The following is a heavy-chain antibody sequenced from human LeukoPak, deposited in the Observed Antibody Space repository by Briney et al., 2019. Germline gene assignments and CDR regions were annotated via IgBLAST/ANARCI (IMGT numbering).Heavy chain of an antibody. Sequence: GGSLRLSCAASGFTFSGSAMHWVRQASGKGLEWVGRIRSKANSYATAYAASVKGRFTISRDNSKNTLYLQMNSLRAEDTAVYYCAKDIRDYWWEPYYFDYWGQGTLVTVSS. J-gene: IGHJ4*02. D-gene: IGHD1-26*01. V-gene: IGHV3-73*01. CDR1: GFTFSGSA. CDR3: AKDIRDYWWEPYYFDY. CDR2: IRSKANSYAT.